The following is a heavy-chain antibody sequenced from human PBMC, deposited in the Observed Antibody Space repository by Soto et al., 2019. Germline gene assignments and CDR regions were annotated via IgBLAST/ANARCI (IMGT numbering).Heavy chain of an antibody. CDR2: IYYSGST. Sequence: ASETLSLTCTVSGGSISSGDYYWSWIRQPPGKGLEWIGYIYYSGSTYYNPSLKSRVTISVDTSKNQFSLKLSSVTAADTAVYYCARVGGFGATTIDPWGQGTLVTVSS. CDR1: GGSISSGDYY. D-gene: IGHD3-10*01. V-gene: IGHV4-30-4*01. CDR3: ARVGGFGATTIDP. J-gene: IGHJ5*02.